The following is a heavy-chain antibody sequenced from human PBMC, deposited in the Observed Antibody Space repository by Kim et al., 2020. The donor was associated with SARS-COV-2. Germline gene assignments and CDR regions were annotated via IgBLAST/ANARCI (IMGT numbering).Heavy chain of an antibody. D-gene: IGHD3-22*01. Sequence: NPARKRRVTISVDTSKNQFSLKLSSVTAADTAVYYCARGYYDSSQQFDYWGQGTLVTVSS. V-gene: IGHV4-39*07. J-gene: IGHJ4*02. CDR3: ARGYYDSSQQFDY.